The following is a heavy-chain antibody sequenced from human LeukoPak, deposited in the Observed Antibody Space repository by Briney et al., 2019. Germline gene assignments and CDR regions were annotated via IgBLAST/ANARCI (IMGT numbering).Heavy chain of an antibody. CDR2: ISTSGGTT. CDR3: AKPGPYYFDY. D-gene: IGHD3-10*01. CDR1: GFTFINYG. Sequence: SLRLSCAASGFTFINYGMSWVRQAPGLGLEWVSAISTSGGTTYYADSVKGRFTVSRDNSKNTLYLQMNSLRAEDTAVYYCAKPGPYYFDYWGQGTLVTVSS. V-gene: IGHV3-23*01. J-gene: IGHJ4*02.